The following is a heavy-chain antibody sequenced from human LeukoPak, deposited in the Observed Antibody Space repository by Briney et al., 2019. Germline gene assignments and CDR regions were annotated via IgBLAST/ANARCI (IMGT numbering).Heavy chain of an antibody. CDR3: AALYSGSYYEAFDI. Sequence: ASVKVSCKVSGHTFTDYYMHWVQQAPGKGLEWMGLVDPEDGETIYAEKFQGRVTITADTSTDTAYMELSSLRSEDTAVYYCAALYSGSYYEAFDIWGQGTMVTVSS. CDR1: GHTFTDYY. D-gene: IGHD1-26*01. J-gene: IGHJ3*02. CDR2: VDPEDGET. V-gene: IGHV1-69-2*01.